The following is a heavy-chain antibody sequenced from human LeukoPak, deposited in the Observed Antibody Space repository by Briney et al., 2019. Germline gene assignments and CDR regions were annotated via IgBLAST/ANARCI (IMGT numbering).Heavy chain of an antibody. V-gene: IGHV3-48*03. D-gene: IGHD3-22*01. CDR2: ISSSGSTI. J-gene: IGHJ4*02. CDR1: GFTFSGYE. Sequence: PGGSLRLSCAASGFTFSGYEMNWVRQAPGKGLEWVSYISSSGSTIYYADSVKGRFTISRDNAKNSLYLQINSLRDEDTAVYYCARDEDDISGYYFYWGQGTLVTVSS. CDR3: ARDEDDISGYYFY.